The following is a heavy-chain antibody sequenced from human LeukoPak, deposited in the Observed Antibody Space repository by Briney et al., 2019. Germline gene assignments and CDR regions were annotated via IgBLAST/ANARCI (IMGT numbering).Heavy chain of an antibody. CDR3: ARAPHFFDTTGSRYYFDY. Sequence: KASETLSLTCTVSGGSISSYYWSWIRQPPGKGLEWIGYMYYSGSTSYNPSLKSRVTMSVDTSKNQFSLKVSSVTATDTAVYYCARAPHFFDTTGSRYYFDYWGQGALVTVSS. J-gene: IGHJ4*02. CDR1: GGSISSYY. CDR2: MYYSGST. V-gene: IGHV4-59*01. D-gene: IGHD3-22*01.